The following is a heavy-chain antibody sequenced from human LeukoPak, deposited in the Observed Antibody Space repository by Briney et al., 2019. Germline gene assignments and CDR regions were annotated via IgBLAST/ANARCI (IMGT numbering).Heavy chain of an antibody. CDR3: ARLNGNHFDY. CDR2: INPNSGAT. D-gene: IGHD1-14*01. Sequence: ASVKVSCKASGYTFTFYHMHWVRQAPGQGLEWMAWINPNSGATDYAQKFQGRVTMTRDTSTSTAYMELSRLRSDDTAVYYCARLNGNHFDYWGQGTLVTVSS. V-gene: IGHV1-2*02. CDR1: GYTFTFYH. J-gene: IGHJ4*02.